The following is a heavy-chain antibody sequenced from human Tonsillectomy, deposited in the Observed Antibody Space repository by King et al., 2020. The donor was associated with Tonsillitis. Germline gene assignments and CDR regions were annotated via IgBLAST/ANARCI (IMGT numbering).Heavy chain of an antibody. V-gene: IGHV3-7*01. CDR3: VRWGPVTSS. D-gene: IGHD4-17*01. CDR2: IKQVGSDK. CDR1: GFTFSDSW. J-gene: IGHJ4*02. Sequence: VQLVESGGGLVQPGGSLRLSCGGSGFTFSDSWMSWIRQAPGKGLEWVAHIKQVGSDKYYVDSVKGRFTISRDNAKNSLYLQMGSLRVEDTAVYYCVRWGPVTSSWGQGTLITVSS.